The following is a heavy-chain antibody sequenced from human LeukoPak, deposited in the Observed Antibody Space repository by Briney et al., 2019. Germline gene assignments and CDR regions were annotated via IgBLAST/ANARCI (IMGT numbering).Heavy chain of an antibody. CDR1: GDSISSGTYY. J-gene: IGHJ4*02. CDR2: IYTSGST. D-gene: IGHD5-24*01. V-gene: IGHV4-61*02. Sequence: SQTLSLTCTVSGDSISSGTYYWSWIRQPAGKGLEWIGRIYTSGSTNYNPSLKSRVTISVDTSKNQFSLKLSSVTAADTAVYYCARAKRWLPFDYWGQGTLVTVSS. CDR3: ARAKRWLPFDY.